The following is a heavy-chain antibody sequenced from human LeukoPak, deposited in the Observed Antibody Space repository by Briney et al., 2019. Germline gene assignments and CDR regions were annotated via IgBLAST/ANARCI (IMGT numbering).Heavy chain of an antibody. D-gene: IGHD3-10*01. Sequence: PSETLSLTCTVSGGSISSYYWSWIRQPAGKGLEWIGRIYTSGSTNYNPSLKSRVTMSVDTSKNQFSLKLSSVTAADTAVYYCARHLSGSGSNRFDPWGQGTLVTVSS. V-gene: IGHV4-4*07. CDR1: GGSISSYY. CDR3: ARHLSGSGSNRFDP. CDR2: IYTSGST. J-gene: IGHJ5*02.